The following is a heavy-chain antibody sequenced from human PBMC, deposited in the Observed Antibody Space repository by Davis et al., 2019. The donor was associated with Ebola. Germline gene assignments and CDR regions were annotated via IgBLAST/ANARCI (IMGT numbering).Heavy chain of an antibody. V-gene: IGHV3-15*01. CDR1: GFTFSSYW. D-gene: IGHD1-26*01. CDR2: IKTKTDEGIL. J-gene: IGHJ4*02. CDR3: ATDEGGSRY. Sequence: GESLKISCAASGFTFSSYWMSWVRQAPGKGLEWVGRIKTKTDEGILDYAEPVKGRFIMSRDDARNTMSLHMSNLKTEDTGVYYCATDEGGSRYWGQGSRVIVSS.